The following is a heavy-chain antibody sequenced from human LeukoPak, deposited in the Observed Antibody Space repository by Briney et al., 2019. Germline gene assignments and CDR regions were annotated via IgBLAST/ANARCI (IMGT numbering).Heavy chain of an antibody. CDR2: ISDRGTYI. Sequence: GGSLRLSCTASGFTFSTYSMNWVRQAPGKGLEWVASISDRGTYIYYADSVKGRFTISRDNAKNSLYLQMNTLTAEDTAVYYCVRGTNCDYWGQGTLVIVSS. D-gene: IGHD3/OR15-3a*01. CDR3: VRGTNCDY. V-gene: IGHV3-21*01. CDR1: GFTFSTYS. J-gene: IGHJ4*02.